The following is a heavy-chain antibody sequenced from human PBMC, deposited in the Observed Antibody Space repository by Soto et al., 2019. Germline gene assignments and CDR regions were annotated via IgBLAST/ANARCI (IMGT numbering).Heavy chain of an antibody. D-gene: IGHD5-12*01. CDR2: IWNDGISR. V-gene: IGHV3-33*01. Sequence: QVQLVESGGGVVQPGRSLRLSCEASGFTFSNYGMHWVRQAPGKGLEWVAVIWNDGISRYYADSVKCRFTISRDNSKNTLFLQMNNLRTEDTAVYYCARPDIVAAIGGALDCWGQGTLVTVSS. CDR3: ARPDIVAAIGGALDC. J-gene: IGHJ4*02. CDR1: GFTFSNYG.